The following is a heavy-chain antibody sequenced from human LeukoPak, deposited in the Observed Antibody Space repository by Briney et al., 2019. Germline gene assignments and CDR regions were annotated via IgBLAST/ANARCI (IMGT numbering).Heavy chain of an antibody. CDR3: ARWNGDCSTTSCPYYYGMDV. CDR1: GFTFSSYD. J-gene: IGHJ6*02. CDR2: IGTAGDT. D-gene: IGHD2-2*03. Sequence: GGSLRLSCAASGFTFSSYDMHWARQATGKGLEWVSAIGTAGDTYYPGSVKGRFTISRENAKNSLYLQMSSLRVEDTAVYYCARWNGDCSTTSCPYYYGMDVWGQGTTVTVSS. V-gene: IGHV3-13*01.